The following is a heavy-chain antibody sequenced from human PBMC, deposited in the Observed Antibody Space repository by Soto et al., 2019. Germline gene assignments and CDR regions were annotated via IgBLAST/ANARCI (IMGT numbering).Heavy chain of an antibody. V-gene: IGHV4-39*01. CDR2: LFYSGSS. Sequence: QLLVQEPGPGLLKPSETLSLTCTGSGDSSSTALYLWGWVRQPPGKGLEWIGNLFYSGSSYYNPSLASRVSISVDRSRNQFSLELTSVTAADTAVYYCVRRAAGYGWSRFDYWGQGTLVTVSS. D-gene: IGHD5-12*01. CDR1: GDSSSTALYL. CDR3: VRRAAGYGWSRFDY. J-gene: IGHJ4*02.